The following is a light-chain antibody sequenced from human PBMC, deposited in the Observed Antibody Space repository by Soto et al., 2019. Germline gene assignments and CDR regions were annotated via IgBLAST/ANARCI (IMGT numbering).Light chain of an antibody. V-gene: IGKV3-20*01. CDR1: QSVSSSY. J-gene: IGKJ1*01. CDR3: QHYGSSPWT. Sequence: EIVLTQSPGTLSLSPGERATLSCRASQSVSSSYLAWYQQKPGQAPRLLIYGASSRATGIPDRFSGSGSGTAFPLTISRLEPEDFAVYSCQHYGSSPWTFGQGTKVEIK. CDR2: GAS.